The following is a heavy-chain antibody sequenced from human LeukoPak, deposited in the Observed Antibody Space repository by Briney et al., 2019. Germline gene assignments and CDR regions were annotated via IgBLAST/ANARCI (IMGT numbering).Heavy chain of an antibody. CDR2: ISSSSSTI. D-gene: IGHD3-10*01. V-gene: IGHV3-48*01. Sequence: GGSLRLSCAASGFTFSSYSMNWVRQAPGKGLEWVSYISSSSSTIYYADSVKGRFTISRDNAKNSLYLQMNSLRAEDTAVYYCAMPHGGSGRYYNFDYWGQGTLVTVSS. CDR3: AMPHGGSGRYYNFDY. CDR1: GFTFSSYS. J-gene: IGHJ4*02.